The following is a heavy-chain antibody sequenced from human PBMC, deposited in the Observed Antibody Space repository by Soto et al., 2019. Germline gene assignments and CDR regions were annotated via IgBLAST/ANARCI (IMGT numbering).Heavy chain of an antibody. Sequence: EVQMVESGGGLVQPGGSLRLSCAASGFSISDYWMSWVRQAPGKGLEWVGNINEDGSEENYVDSVKGRFTISRDNARNSLYLQMXXLXXXXTAVYYCCHTWVGGQGTLVTVSS. CDR2: INEDGSEE. CDR1: GFSISDYW. CDR3: CHTWV. D-gene: IGHD1-26*01. V-gene: IGHV3-7*01. J-gene: IGHJ4*02.